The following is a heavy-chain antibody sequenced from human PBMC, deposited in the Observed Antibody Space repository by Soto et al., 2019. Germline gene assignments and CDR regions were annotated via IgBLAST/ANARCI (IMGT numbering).Heavy chain of an antibody. D-gene: IGHD6-19*01. CDR1: GFTLSSYW. CDR2: IQSDGSST. Sequence: EVQLVESGGGSVQPGGSLRLSCAASGFTLSSYWMHWVRQAPGKGLVWVSRIQSDGSSTNYADSVKGRFTISRDNAKNTLYLQMDSLRVEDTAVYYCAREKAVAGTTFDYWGQGTLFTVSS. CDR3: AREKAVAGTTFDY. J-gene: IGHJ4*02. V-gene: IGHV3-74*01.